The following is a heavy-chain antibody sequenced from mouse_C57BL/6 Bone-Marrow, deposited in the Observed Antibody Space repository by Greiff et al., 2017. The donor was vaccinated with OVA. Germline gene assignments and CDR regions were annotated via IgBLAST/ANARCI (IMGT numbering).Heavy chain of an antibody. V-gene: IGHV5-16*01. CDR3: ARDGYSFDY. Sequence: EVKLVESEGGLVQPGSSMKLSCTASGFTFSDYYMAWVRQVPEKGLEWVANINYDGSSTYYLDSLKSRFIISRDNAKNILYLQMSSLKSEDSATKYCARDGYSFDYWGQGTTLTVSS. CDR2: INYDGSST. CDR1: GFTFSDYY. J-gene: IGHJ2*01.